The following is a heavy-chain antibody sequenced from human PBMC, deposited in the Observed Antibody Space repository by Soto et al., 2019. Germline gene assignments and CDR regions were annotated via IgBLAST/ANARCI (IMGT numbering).Heavy chain of an antibody. D-gene: IGHD4-17*01. J-gene: IGHJ3*02. V-gene: IGHV3-23*01. Sequence: PGGSLRLSCAGSRFSFSNYAMTWARQAPGEGLEWVSSITGSGGGTTYADSVKGRFTISRDNPKNILYLQMDSLRADDTAVYYCSTDPNGDYIGAFDNWGQGTMVTVSS. CDR2: ITGSGGGT. CDR3: STDPNGDYIGAFDN. CDR1: RFSFSNYA.